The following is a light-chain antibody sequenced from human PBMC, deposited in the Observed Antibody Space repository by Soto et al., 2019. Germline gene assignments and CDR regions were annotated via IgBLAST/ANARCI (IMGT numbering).Light chain of an antibody. CDR1: SSDVGGSNF. V-gene: IGLV2-14*03. J-gene: IGLJ1*01. Sequence: QSVLTQPASVSDSPGQSITISCTGTSSDVGGSNFVSWYQQHPCKPPKLIIYDVANRRSGVSNRFSGSKSGSTASLSISRLQSEDEADYYCVSYTSGPTYVFGTGSKVTVL. CDR2: DVA. CDR3: VSYTSGPTYV.